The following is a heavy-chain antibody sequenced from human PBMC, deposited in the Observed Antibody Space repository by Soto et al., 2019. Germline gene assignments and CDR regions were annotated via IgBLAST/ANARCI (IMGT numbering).Heavy chain of an antibody. CDR3: ARDLGGSSTIYDGPTEYYGMDV. D-gene: IGHD2-15*01. J-gene: IGHJ6*02. CDR2: IIPIFGTA. CDR1: GGTFSSYA. V-gene: IGHV1-69*06. Sequence: QVQLVQSGAEVKKPGSSVKVSCKASGGTFSSYAISWVRQAPGQGLEWMGGIIPIFGTANYAQKFQGRVTITADKSTSTAYMELSSLRSEDTAVYYCARDLGGSSTIYDGPTEYYGMDVWGQGTTVTVSS.